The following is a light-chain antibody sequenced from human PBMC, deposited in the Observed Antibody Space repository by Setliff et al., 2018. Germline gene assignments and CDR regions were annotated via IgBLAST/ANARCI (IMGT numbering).Light chain of an antibody. J-gene: IGLJ1*01. CDR3: TSYTSTFNYV. CDR1: TSGVGGYNY. CDR2: DVT. V-gene: IGLV2-14*01. Sequence: QSALTQPASVSGSPGQSITISCTGTTSGVGGYNYVSWYQQHPGKAPKLMIYDVTNRPSGVSNRFSGSKSGNTASLTISGLQAEDEADYYCTSYTSTFNYVFGTGTKVTV.